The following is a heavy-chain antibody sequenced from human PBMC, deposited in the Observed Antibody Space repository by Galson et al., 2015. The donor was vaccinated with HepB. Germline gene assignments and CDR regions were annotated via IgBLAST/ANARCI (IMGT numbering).Heavy chain of an antibody. CDR3: ARGRGEDDYDILTGYHAFDI. V-gene: IGHV1-69*02. D-gene: IGHD3-9*01. J-gene: IGHJ3*02. CDR1: GGTFSSYT. CDR2: FIPILGIA. Sequence: SVKVSCKASGGTFSSYTISWVRQAPGQGLEWMGRFIPILGIANYAQKFQGRVTITADKSTSTAYMELSSLRSEDTAVYYCARGRGEDDYDILTGYHAFDIWGQGTMVTVSS.